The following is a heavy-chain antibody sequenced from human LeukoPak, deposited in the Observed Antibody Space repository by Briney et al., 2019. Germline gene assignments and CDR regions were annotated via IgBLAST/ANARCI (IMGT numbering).Heavy chain of an antibody. CDR3: ARLQNRVFSNWFDP. D-gene: IGHD1-14*01. CDR1: GYTFTSYG. Sequence: ASVKVSCKASGYTFTSYGISWVRQAPGQGLEWMGWISAYNGNTNYAQKLQGRVTMTTDTPTSTAYMELRSLRSDDTAVYYCARLQNRVFSNWFDPWGQGTLVTVSS. V-gene: IGHV1-18*01. CDR2: ISAYNGNT. J-gene: IGHJ5*02.